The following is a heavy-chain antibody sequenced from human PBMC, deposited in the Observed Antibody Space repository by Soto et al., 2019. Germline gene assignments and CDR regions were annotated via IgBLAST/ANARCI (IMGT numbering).Heavy chain of an antibody. D-gene: IGHD1-26*01. Sequence: QVQLVQSGAEVKKPGASVKVSCKASGYTFTTYALHWVRQAPGQRPEWMGWINPASGHTKYSKKFQDRVTITRDTPASTGYMELRRLRSKDTAVYCCGRSVVGATREILYPAMDVWGQGTTVTLSS. V-gene: IGHV1-3*01. CDR2: INPASGHT. J-gene: IGHJ6*02. CDR1: GYTFTTYA. CDR3: GRSVVGATREILYPAMDV.